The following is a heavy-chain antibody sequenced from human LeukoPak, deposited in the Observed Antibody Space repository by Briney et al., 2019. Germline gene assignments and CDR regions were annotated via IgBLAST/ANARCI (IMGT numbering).Heavy chain of an antibody. Sequence: ASVKVSCKASGYTFTSYGISWVRQAPGQGLEWMGWISAYNGNTNYAQKLQGRVTMTTDTSTSTAYMELRSLRSDDTAVYYCARDSALDSSGYYYTLFRPYYYHGMDVWGQGTTVTVSS. CDR2: ISAYNGNT. V-gene: IGHV1-18*01. CDR1: GYTFTSYG. D-gene: IGHD3-22*01. CDR3: ARDSALDSSGYYYTLFRPYYYHGMDV. J-gene: IGHJ6*02.